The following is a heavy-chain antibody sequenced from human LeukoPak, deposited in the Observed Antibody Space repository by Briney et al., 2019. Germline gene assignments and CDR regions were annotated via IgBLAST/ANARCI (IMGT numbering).Heavy chain of an antibody. CDR3: AKAHGGSYHSGID. CDR2: ISGSGGTT. V-gene: IGHV3-23*01. CDR1: GFIFSSYA. D-gene: IGHD1-26*01. Sequence: PGGSLRLSCAASGFIFSSYAMSWVRQAPGKGLEWVSAISGSGGTTYYADSVKGRFTISRDNSKNTLYLQLNSLRVEDTAEYYCAKAHGGSYHSGIDWGQGTLVIVSS. J-gene: IGHJ4*02.